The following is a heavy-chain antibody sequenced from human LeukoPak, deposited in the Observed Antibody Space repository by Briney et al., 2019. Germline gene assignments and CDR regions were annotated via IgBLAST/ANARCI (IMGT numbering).Heavy chain of an antibody. CDR2: MYYSGIT. CDR1: HASLRRGGYD. CDR3: ARHGRSTLYGMDV. J-gene: IGHJ6*02. D-gene: IGHD5/OR15-5a*01. V-gene: IGHV4-31*03. Sequence: PSQTLSLTRSVPHASLRRGGYDCSWICQHPGKGLAWTGYMYYSGITYYNPALQSRVTISRDTSKNQFSLKLRSVTAPDTAVYYCARHGRSTLYGMDVWGQGTTVSVSS.